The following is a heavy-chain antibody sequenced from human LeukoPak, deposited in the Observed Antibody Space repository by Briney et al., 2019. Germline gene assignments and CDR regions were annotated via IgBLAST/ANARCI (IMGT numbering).Heavy chain of an antibody. Sequence: GSLRLSCAASGFTFSSYAMSWVRQAPGKGLEWVSYISSSSSTIYYADSVKGRFTISRDNAKNSLYLQMNSLRAEDTAVYYCARVKMAQDAFDIWGQGTMVTVSS. CDR2: ISSSSSTI. J-gene: IGHJ3*02. CDR3: ARVKMAQDAFDI. CDR1: GFTFSSYA. D-gene: IGHD5-24*01. V-gene: IGHV3-48*01.